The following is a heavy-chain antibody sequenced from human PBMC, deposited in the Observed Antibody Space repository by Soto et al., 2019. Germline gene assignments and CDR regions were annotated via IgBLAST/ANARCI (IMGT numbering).Heavy chain of an antibody. CDR3: ARAEAVAGTDYYYYGMDV. V-gene: IGHV4-59*01. CDR1: GGSISSYY. J-gene: IGHJ6*02. D-gene: IGHD6-19*01. CDR2: IYYSGST. Sequence: PSETLSLTCTVSGGSISSYYWSWIRQPPGKGLEWIGYIYYSGSTNYNPSLKSRVTISADTSKNQFSLKLSSVTAADTAVYYCARAEAVAGTDYYYYGMDVWGQGTTVTVSS.